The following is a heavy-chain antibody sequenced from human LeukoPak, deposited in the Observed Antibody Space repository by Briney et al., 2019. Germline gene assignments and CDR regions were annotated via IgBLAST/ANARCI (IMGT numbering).Heavy chain of an antibody. V-gene: IGHV1-18*01. D-gene: IGHD3-3*01. CDR3: ARDGYYDFWSGYNDAFDI. Sequence: ASVKVSCEVSGYTLTELSMHWVRQAPGKGLEWMGWISAYNGNTNYAQKLQGRVTMTTDTSTSTAYMELRSLRSDDTAVYYCARDGYYDFWSGYNDAFDIWGQGTMVTVSS. CDR2: ISAYNGNT. CDR1: GYTLTELS. J-gene: IGHJ3*02.